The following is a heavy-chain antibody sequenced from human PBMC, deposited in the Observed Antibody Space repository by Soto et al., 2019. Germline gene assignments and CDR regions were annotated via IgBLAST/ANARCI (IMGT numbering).Heavy chain of an antibody. V-gene: IGHV1-2*02. Sequence: QVQLVKSGAEVKKPGASVKVSCKASGYTFTGYYMHWVRQAPGQGLEWMGWINPNSGGTNYAQKFQGRVTMTRDTSISTDYMELSRLRSDATAVYYCARVAHTAMARGGMDVWGQGTTVTVSS. J-gene: IGHJ6*02. CDR3: ARVAHTAMARGGMDV. D-gene: IGHD5-18*01. CDR1: GYTFTGYY. CDR2: INPNSGGT.